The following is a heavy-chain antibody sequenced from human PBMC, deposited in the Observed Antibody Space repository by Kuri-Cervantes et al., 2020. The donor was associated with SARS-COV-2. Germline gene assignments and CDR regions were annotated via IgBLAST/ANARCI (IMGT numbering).Heavy chain of an antibody. J-gene: IGHJ4*02. V-gene: IGHV3-21*01. CDR3: AREISVAGSRYFDL. CDR1: GFTFSSYS. D-gene: IGHD6-19*01. CDR2: ISNSSSYI. Sequence: GGSLRLSCAASGFTFSSYSMNWVRQAPGKGLEWVSSISNSSSYIYYADSVKGRFTISRDNAKNSLYLQMNSLRAEDTAVYYCAREISVAGSRYFDLWGQGALVTVSS.